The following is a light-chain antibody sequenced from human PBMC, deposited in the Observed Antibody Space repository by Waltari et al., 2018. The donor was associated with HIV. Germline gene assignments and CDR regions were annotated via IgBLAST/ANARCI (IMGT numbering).Light chain of an antibody. J-gene: IGKJ1*01. CDR3: QQYKIWPPWT. Sequence: EVVMTQSPATLSVSPGERATLSCRASQSIGSNLAWFQQKPGQALRLLIYGASTRAAGIPARFSGSGSGTEFTLTISSLQSEDFAVYYCQQYKIWPPWTFGQGTKVEI. CDR2: GAS. V-gene: IGKV3-15*01. CDR1: QSIGSN.